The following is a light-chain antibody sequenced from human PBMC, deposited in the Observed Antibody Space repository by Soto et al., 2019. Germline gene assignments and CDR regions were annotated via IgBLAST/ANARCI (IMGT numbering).Light chain of an antibody. CDR3: SSYAGSSNVV. CDR1: SRDVGSYNY. CDR2: EVT. Sequence: QSALTQPPSASGSHGQSVTISCTGTSRDVGSYNYVSWYQQYPGKAPKLLIYEVTKRPSGVPDRFSGSKSGNTASLTVSGLQAEDEADYFCSSYAGSSNVVFGGGTKLTVL. V-gene: IGLV2-8*01. J-gene: IGLJ3*02.